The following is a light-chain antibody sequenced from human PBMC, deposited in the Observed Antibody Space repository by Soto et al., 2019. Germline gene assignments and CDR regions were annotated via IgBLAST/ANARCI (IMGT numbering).Light chain of an antibody. CDR1: SSNIGAGYD. CDR2: GNT. CDR3: QSYDSSLSAVV. Sequence: QSVLTQPPSVSGAPGQRVTISCTGSSSNIGAGYDVRWYQHLPGTAPKLLMYGNTNRPSGVPDRFSGSKSGTSASLAITGLQAEDEADYYCQSYDSSLSAVVFGGGTKLTVL. V-gene: IGLV1-40*01. J-gene: IGLJ2*01.